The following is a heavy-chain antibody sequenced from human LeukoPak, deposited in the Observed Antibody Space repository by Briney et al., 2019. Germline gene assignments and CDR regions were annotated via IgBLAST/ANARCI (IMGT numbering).Heavy chain of an antibody. D-gene: IGHD3-10*01. CDR1: GFTFSSYA. V-gene: IGHV3-48*04. CDR3: VRERGPLDY. Sequence: PGGSLRLSCAASGFTFSSYAMAWVRQAPGKGLEWVSTISGSSTTIYYADSVKGRFTISRDNAKYSLYLQMNSLRAEDTAVYYCVRERGPLDYWGQGTLVTVSS. CDR2: ISGSSTTI. J-gene: IGHJ4*02.